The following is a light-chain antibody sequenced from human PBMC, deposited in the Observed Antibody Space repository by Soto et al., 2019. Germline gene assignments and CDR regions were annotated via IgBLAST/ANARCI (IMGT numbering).Light chain of an antibody. Sequence: DIPMTQSPSSVSASVGDRVTFTCRASQCISSWLAWYQQKPGKAPKLLIYSASSLQSGVPSRFSGSGSGTDFTLTISSVQPEDFATYYCQQANSFPYTFGQGTKLEIK. V-gene: IGKV1D-12*01. J-gene: IGKJ2*01. CDR2: SAS. CDR1: QCISSW. CDR3: QQANSFPYT.